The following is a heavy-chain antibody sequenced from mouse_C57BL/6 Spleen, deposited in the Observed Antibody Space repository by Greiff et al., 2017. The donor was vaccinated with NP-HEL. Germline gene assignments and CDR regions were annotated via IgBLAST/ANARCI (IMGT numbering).Heavy chain of an antibody. CDR1: GYTFTSYW. V-gene: IGHV1-50*01. D-gene: IGHD1-1*01. CDR2: IDPSDSYT. Sequence: VQLQQPGAELVKPGASVKLSCKASGYTFTSYWMQWVKQRPGQGLEWIGEIDPSDSYTNYNQKFKGKATLTVDTSSSTAYMQLSSLTSEDSAVYYCARPSTVVATPDWYFDVWGTGTTVTVSS. CDR3: ARPSTVVATPDWYFDV. J-gene: IGHJ1*03.